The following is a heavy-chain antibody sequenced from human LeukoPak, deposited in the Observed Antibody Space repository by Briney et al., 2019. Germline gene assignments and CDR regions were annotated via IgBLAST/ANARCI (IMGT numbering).Heavy chain of an antibody. Sequence: PGGSLRLSCAASGFTFSSYSMNWVRQAPGKGLEWVSSISSSSSYIYYADSVKGRFTISRDNAKNSLYLQMNSLRAEDTALYYCAKDTQPITVVRGVKSYYGMDVWGQGTTVTVSS. D-gene: IGHD3-10*01. V-gene: IGHV3-21*04. CDR1: GFTFSSYS. CDR3: AKDTQPITVVRGVKSYYGMDV. J-gene: IGHJ6*02. CDR2: ISSSSSYI.